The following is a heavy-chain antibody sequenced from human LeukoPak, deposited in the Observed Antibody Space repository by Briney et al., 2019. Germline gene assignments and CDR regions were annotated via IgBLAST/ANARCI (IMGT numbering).Heavy chain of an antibody. V-gene: IGHV3-48*03. CDR2: ISSSGSTI. D-gene: IGHD1-1*01. J-gene: IGHJ4*02. CDR1: GVTFSSYE. Sequence: GGSLRLSCAASGVTFSSYEMNWVRQAPGKGLEWVSYISSSGSTIYYADSVKGRFTISRDNAKNSLYLQMNSLRAEDTAVYYCATETGTTESFDYWGQGTLVTVSS. CDR3: ATETGTTESFDY.